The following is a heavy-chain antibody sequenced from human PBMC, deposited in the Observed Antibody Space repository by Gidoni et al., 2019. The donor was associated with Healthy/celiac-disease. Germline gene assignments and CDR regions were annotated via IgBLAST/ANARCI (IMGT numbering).Heavy chain of an antibody. CDR1: GFPFSSYE. CDR2: ISSSGSTI. D-gene: IGHD6-13*01. CDR3: ARGLGTIAAAGTLDY. J-gene: IGHJ4*02. V-gene: IGHV3-48*03. Sequence: EVQLVESGGGLVQPGGSLRLSCAASGFPFSSYEMNWVRQAPGKGLEWVSYISSSGSTIYYADSVKGRFTISRDNAKNSLYLQMNSLRAEDTAVYYCARGLGTIAAAGTLDYWGQGTLVTVSS.